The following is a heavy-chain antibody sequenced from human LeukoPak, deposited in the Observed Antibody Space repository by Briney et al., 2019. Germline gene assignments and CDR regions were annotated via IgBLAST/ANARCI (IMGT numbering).Heavy chain of an antibody. V-gene: IGHV4-34*01. CDR3: SRGGGMVRGVIRYFDY. CDR1: GGSFSGYY. CDR2: INHSGSN. J-gene: IGHJ4*02. Sequence: PSETLSLTCAVYGGSFSGYYWSWMRQPPGKGLEWMGEINHSGSNNYNPSLKSRVNISVETSKNQFSLKLSSVTAADTAVYYCSRGGGMVRGVIRYFDYWGQGTLVTVSS. D-gene: IGHD3-10*01.